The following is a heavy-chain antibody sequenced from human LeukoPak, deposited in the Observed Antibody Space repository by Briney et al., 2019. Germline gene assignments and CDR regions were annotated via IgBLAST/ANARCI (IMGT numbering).Heavy chain of an antibody. V-gene: IGHV1-2*02. CDR1: GYTFTGYY. Sequence: ASVKVSCKASGYTFTGYYMHWVRQAPGQGLEWMGWINPNSGGTNYAQKFQGRVTMTRDTSISTAYMELSRLRSDDMAVYYCARDLAYDILTGSPPYWYYYYMDVWGKGTTVTISS. CDR2: INPNSGGT. CDR3: ARDLAYDILTGSPPYWYYYYMDV. D-gene: IGHD3-9*01. J-gene: IGHJ6*03.